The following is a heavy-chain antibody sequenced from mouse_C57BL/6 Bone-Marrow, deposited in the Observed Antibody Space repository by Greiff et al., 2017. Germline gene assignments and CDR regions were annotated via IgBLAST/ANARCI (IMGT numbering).Heavy chain of an antibody. V-gene: IGHV1-72*01. Sequence: QVQLKQPGAELVKPGASVKLSCKASGYTFTSYWMHWVKQRPGRGLEWIGRIDPNSGGTKYNEKFKSKATLTVDTPSSTAYMQLSSLTSEDSAVYYCARSRITTVVDYFDYWGQGTTLTVSS. CDR1: GYTFTSYW. D-gene: IGHD1-1*01. CDR3: ARSRITTVVDYFDY. CDR2: IDPNSGGT. J-gene: IGHJ2*01.